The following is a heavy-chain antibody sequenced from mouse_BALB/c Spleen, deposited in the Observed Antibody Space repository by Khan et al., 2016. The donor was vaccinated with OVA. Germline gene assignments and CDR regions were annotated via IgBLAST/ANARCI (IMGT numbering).Heavy chain of an antibody. J-gene: IGHJ3*01. CDR1: GFTFSTYG. CDR2: VSTGGSYT. CDR3: TRLAYYYDSEGFAY. D-gene: IGHD1-1*01. V-gene: IGHV5-6*01. Sequence: EVKLVESGGDLVKPGGSLKLSCAASGFTFSTYGMSWVRQTPDKRLEWVATVSTGGSYTYYPDSVKGRFTISSDNAKNTLYLQMSGLKSEDKAMFYCTRLAYYYDSEGFAYWGQGTLVTVSA.